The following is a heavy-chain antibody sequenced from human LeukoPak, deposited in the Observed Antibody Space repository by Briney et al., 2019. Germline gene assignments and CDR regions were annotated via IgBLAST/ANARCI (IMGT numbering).Heavy chain of an antibody. V-gene: IGHV3-23*01. CDR2: ISGSGGNA. CDR3: AQDWEDIVVIAATLGH. Sequence: PGGSLRPSCAVSGFTFSSYAMSWVRQAPGKGLQWVSAISGSGGNAYYAASVKGRFIISRDNSENTLYLQMNSLRDEDTAIYYCAQDWEDIVVIAATLGHWGQGALVTVSS. CDR1: GFTFSSYA. D-gene: IGHD2-15*01. J-gene: IGHJ4*02.